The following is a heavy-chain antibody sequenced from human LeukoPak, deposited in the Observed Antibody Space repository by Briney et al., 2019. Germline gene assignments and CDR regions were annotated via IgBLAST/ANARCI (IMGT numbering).Heavy chain of an antibody. J-gene: IGHJ4*02. CDR1: GFTFSSYS. D-gene: IGHD3-22*01. V-gene: IGHV3-21*01. Sequence: TGGSLRLSCAASGFTFSSYSMNWVCQAPGKGLEWVSSISSSSSYIYYADSVKGRFTISRDNAKNSLYLQMNSLRAEDTAVYYCARGLEYYYDSSGRPLQYFDYWGQGTLVTVSS. CDR2: ISSSSSYI. CDR3: ARGLEYYYDSSGRPLQYFDY.